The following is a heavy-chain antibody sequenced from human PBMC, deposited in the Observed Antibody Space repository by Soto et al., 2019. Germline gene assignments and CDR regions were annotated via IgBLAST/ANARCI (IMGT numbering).Heavy chain of an antibody. V-gene: IGHV1-2*04. CDR3: ARADLNIPAAQPFDY. D-gene: IGHD2-2*01. J-gene: IGHJ4*02. Sequence: ALVKVSCKASGYTFTGYYMHWVRQAPGQGLEWMGWINPNSGGTNYAQKFQGWVTMTRDTSISTAYMELSRLRSDDTAVYYCARADLNIPAAQPFDYWGQGTLVTVSS. CDR1: GYTFTGYY. CDR2: INPNSGGT.